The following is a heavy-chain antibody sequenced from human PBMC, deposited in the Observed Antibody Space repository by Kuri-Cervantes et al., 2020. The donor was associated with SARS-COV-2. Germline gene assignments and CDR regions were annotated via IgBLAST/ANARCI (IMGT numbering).Heavy chain of an antibody. V-gene: IGHV4-4*07. Sequence: SETLSLTCYVSGFSYHWGWIRQPAGKGLEWIGRIYTSGSTNYNPSLKSRVTMSVDTSKNQFSLKLSSVTAADTAVYYCARGGNWAPIDYWGQGTLVTVSS. CDR2: IYTSGST. D-gene: IGHD7-27*01. J-gene: IGHJ4*02. CDR1: GFSYH. CDR3: ARGGNWAPIDY.